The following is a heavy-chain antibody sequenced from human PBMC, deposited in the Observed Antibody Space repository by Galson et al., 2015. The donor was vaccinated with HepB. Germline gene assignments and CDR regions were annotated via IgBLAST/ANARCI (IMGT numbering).Heavy chain of an antibody. CDR3: VRDVTVVRGHFDP. D-gene: IGHD3-10*01. Sequence: SVKVSCKASGGAFSNYAISWVRQAPGEGLEWVGGIIPIFDTAHYAQKFQGRVPITADESTSTVYMDLRTLRSEDTAMYYCVRDVTVVRGHFDPWGQGTLVTVSS. CDR2: IIPIFDTA. CDR1: GGAFSNYA. J-gene: IGHJ5*02. V-gene: IGHV1-69*13.